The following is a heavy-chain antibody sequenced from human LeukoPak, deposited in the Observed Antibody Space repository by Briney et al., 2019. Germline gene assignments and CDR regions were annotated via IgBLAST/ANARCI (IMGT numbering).Heavy chain of an antibody. CDR2: IYYSGST. J-gene: IGHJ5*02. V-gene: IGHV4-39*01. CDR1: GGSISSSSYY. D-gene: IGHD2-8*01. CDR3: ARHEMVWFDP. Sequence: SETLSLTCTVSGGSISSSSYYWGWIRQPPGKGLEWIGSIYYSGSTYYNPSLKSRVTISVDTSKNQFSLKLSSVTAAGTAVYYCARHEMVWFDPWGQGTLVTVSS.